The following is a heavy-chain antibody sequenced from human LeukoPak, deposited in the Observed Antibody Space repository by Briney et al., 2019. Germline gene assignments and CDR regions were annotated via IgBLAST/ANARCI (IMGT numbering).Heavy chain of an antibody. CDR2: IFHSGAT. CDR3: ASINYYDSSSILDY. V-gene: IGHV4-4*02. Sequence: SETLSLTCAVSGGPISSTNWWSWVRQTPGKGLEWIGEIFHSGATNYSPSLKSRATISVDKSKNQFSLKLTSVTAADTAVYYCASINYYDSSSILDYWGQGTLVTVSS. CDR1: GGPISSTNW. J-gene: IGHJ4*02. D-gene: IGHD3-22*01.